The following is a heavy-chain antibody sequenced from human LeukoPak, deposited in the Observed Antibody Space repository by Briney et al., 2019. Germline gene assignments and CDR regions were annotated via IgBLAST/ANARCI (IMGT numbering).Heavy chain of an antibody. V-gene: IGHV3-30*02. CDR3: ARYDSSGYYYGANWFDP. J-gene: IGHJ5*02. Sequence: PGGSLRLSCAASGFTFSSYGMHWVRQAPGKGLEWVAFIRYDGSSKCYADSVKGRFTISRDNSKNTLYLQMNSLRAEDTAVYYCARYDSSGYYYGANWFDPWGQGTLVTVSS. CDR2: IRYDGSSK. CDR1: GFTFSSYG. D-gene: IGHD3-22*01.